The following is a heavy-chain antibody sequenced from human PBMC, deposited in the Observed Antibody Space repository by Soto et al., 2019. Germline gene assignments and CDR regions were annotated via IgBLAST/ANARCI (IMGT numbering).Heavy chain of an antibody. CDR3: ARASDYYDSSGYSPDY. J-gene: IGHJ4*02. CDR1: GGSISSGGFY. V-gene: IGHV4-31*03. D-gene: IGHD3-22*01. CDR2: IYYSGST. Sequence: TLSLTCTVSGGSISSGGFYWSWIRQHPGKGLEWIGYIYYSGSTYYNPSLKSRVTISVDTSKNQFSLKLSSVTAADTAVYYCARASDYYDSSGYSPDYWGQGTLVTVSS.